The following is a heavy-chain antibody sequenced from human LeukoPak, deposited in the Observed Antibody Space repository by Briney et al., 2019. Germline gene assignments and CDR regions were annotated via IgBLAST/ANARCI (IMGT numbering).Heavy chain of an antibody. CDR3: SRDGNYYDSDYYYYMDI. CDR2: IRSKAYGGTT. V-gene: IGHV3-49*04. CDR1: GFTFGDYA. D-gene: IGHD3-22*01. Sequence: GGSLRLSCTASGFTFGDYALSWVRQAPGKGLEWVGFIRSKAYGGTTEYAASVTGRFTISRDDSKSIAYLQMNSLKTEDTAVYYCSRDGNYYDSDYYYYMDIWGKGTTVTISS. J-gene: IGHJ6*03.